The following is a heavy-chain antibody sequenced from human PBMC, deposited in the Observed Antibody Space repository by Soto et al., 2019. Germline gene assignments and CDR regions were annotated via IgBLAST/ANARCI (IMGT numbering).Heavy chain of an antibody. Sequence: ASVKVSCKASGYTLTSYAMHWVRQAPGQRLEWMGWINAGNGNTKYSQKFQGRVTITRDTSASTAYMELSSLRSEDTAVYYCARADNFYCSGTSCYNAEYFQHWGQGTLVTVSS. CDR1: GYTLTSYA. J-gene: IGHJ1*01. CDR3: ARADNFYCSGTSCYNAEYFQH. V-gene: IGHV1-3*01. D-gene: IGHD2-2*01. CDR2: INAGNGNT.